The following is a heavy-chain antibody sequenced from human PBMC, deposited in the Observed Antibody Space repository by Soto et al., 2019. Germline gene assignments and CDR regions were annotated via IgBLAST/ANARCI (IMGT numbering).Heavy chain of an antibody. V-gene: IGHV3-9*01. J-gene: IGHJ6*02. CDR2: ISWNSSYI. Sequence: SLRLSCAASGFTFDDYAMHWVRQAPGKGLEWVSVISWNSSYIYYADSVKGRFTISRDNAKNSLYLQMNSLRAEDTAVYYCARFLEWPRPSYYYGMDVWGQGTTVTVSS. D-gene: IGHD3-3*01. CDR1: GFTFDDYA. CDR3: ARFLEWPRPSYYYGMDV.